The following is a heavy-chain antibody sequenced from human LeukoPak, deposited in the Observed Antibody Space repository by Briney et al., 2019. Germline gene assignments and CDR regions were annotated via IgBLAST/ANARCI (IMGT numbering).Heavy chain of an antibody. J-gene: IGHJ3*02. CDR2: IYTSGST. CDR3: ARVLTDYDFWSGKDAFDI. CDR1: GGSISSYY. D-gene: IGHD3-3*01. V-gene: IGHV4-4*07. Sequence: SETLSLTCTVSGGSISSYYWSWIRQPAGKGLEWIGRIYTSGSTNYNPSLKSRVTMSVDTSKNQFSLKLSSVTAADTAVYYCARVLTDYDFWSGKDAFDIWGQGTMVTVSS.